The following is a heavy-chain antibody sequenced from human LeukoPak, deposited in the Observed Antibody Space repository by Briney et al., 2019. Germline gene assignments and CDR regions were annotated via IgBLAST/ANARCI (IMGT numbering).Heavy chain of an antibody. D-gene: IGHD4-17*01. J-gene: IGHJ4*02. CDR2: ISGSGGST. CDR3: ARDYGDYKFDY. CDR1: GFTFSSYA. V-gene: IGHV3-23*01. Sequence: GGSLRLSCAASGFTFSSYAMSWVRQAPGQGLEWVSAISGSGGSTYYADSVKGRFTISRDNSKNTPYLQLNSLRAEDTAVYYCARDYGDYKFDYWGQGTLVTVSS.